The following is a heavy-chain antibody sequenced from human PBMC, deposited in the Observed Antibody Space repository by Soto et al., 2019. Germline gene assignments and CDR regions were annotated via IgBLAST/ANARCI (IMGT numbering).Heavy chain of an antibody. CDR2: ISSSSSYI. D-gene: IGHD2-15*01. CDR3: ARDVYCSGGSCYSGVDY. V-gene: IGHV3-21*01. CDR1: GFTFSSYS. Sequence: EVQLVESGGGLVKPGGSLRLSCAASGFTFSSYSMNWVRQAPGKGLEWVSSISSSSSYIYYADSVKGRFTISRDKAKNSLYLQMNSLRAEDTAVYYCARDVYCSGGSCYSGVDYWGQGTLVTVSS. J-gene: IGHJ4*02.